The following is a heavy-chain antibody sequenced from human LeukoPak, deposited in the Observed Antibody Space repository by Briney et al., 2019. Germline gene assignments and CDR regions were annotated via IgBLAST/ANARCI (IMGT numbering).Heavy chain of an antibody. Sequence: ASVKVSFKASGYTFTGYYMHWVRQAPGQGLEWMGWINPNSGGTNYAQKFQGRVTMTRDTSISTAYMELSRLRSDDTAVYYCARVPGYSSSWYDYWGQGTLVTVSS. CDR3: ARVPGYSSSWYDY. CDR2: INPNSGGT. V-gene: IGHV1-2*02. J-gene: IGHJ4*02. CDR1: GYTFTGYY. D-gene: IGHD6-13*01.